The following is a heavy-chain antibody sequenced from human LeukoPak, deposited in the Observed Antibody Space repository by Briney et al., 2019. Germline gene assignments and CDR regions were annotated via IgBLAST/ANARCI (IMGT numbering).Heavy chain of an antibody. CDR1: GFTFSSYW. CDR3: ARDLYGDYFHDAFDI. V-gene: IGHV3-7*03. CDR2: IKQDGSEK. Sequence: PGGSLRLSCAASGFTFSSYWMSWVRQAPGKGLEGVANIKQDGSEKYYVDSVKGRFTISRDNAKNSLYLQMNSLRAEDTAVYYCARDLYGDYFHDAFDIWGQGTMVTVSS. J-gene: IGHJ3*02. D-gene: IGHD4-17*01.